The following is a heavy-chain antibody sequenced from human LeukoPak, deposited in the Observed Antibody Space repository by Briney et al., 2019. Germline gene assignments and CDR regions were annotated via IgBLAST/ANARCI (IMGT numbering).Heavy chain of an antibody. V-gene: IGHV3-72*01. CDR1: GFTFSSYS. Sequence: GGSLRLSCAASGFTFSSYSMNWVRQAPGKGLEWVGRTRKKTNSYTTEYAASVKGRFTISRDDSKNSLYLQMNSLKTEDTAVYYCTRVVLVGSTYSYFDYWGQGTLVTVSS. D-gene: IGHD1-26*01. CDR3: TRVVLVGSTYSYFDY. J-gene: IGHJ4*02. CDR2: TRKKTNSYTT.